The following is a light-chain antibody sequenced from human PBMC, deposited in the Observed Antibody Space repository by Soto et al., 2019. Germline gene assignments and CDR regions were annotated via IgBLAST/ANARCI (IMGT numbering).Light chain of an antibody. Sequence: EVVLTQSPGTLSLSPGDRATLSCRASHSVNNSLAWYQQKPGQPPRLVLYGASSRATGIPDRFSGSGSGTDFTLIISRLEPEDFAVFYCQQHGTSARGFGPGTKLEIK. CDR2: GAS. V-gene: IGKV3-20*01. J-gene: IGKJ3*01. CDR3: QQHGTSARG. CDR1: HSVNNS.